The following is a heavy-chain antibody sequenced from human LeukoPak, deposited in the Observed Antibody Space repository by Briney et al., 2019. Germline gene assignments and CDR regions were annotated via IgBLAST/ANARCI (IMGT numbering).Heavy chain of an antibody. CDR3: ARLLLAAAGEYYYYYGMDV. CDR1: GYSLTDLS. Sequence: SVKVSCKVSGYSLTDLSLHWVRQAPGQGLEWMGRIIPILGIANYAQKFQGRVTITADKSTSTAYMELSSLRSEDTAVYYCARLLLAAAGEYYYYYGMDVWGQGTTVTVSS. CDR2: IIPILGIA. D-gene: IGHD6-13*01. J-gene: IGHJ6*02. V-gene: IGHV1-69*02.